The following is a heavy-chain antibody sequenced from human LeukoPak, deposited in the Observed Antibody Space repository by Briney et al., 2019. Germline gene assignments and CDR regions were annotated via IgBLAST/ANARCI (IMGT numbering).Heavy chain of an antibody. D-gene: IGHD4-17*01. CDR1: GFTFSSYS. CDR3: ARGSNGDYHPFDY. V-gene: IGHV3-21*01. CDR2: ISSSSSYI. Sequence: GGSLRLSCAASGFTFSSYSMNWVRQAPGKGLEWVSSISSSSSYIYYADSVKGRFTISRDNAKNSLYLQMNSLRAEDTAVYYCARGSNGDYHPFDYWGQGTLVTVSS. J-gene: IGHJ4*02.